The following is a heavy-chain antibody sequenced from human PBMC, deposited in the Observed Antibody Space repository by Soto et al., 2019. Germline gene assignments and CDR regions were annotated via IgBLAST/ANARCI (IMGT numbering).Heavy chain of an antibody. Sequence: SETLSLTCSVSGGSVSSSDYYWSWIRQPPGRGPEWIGYIYYTGYTDQNPSLWSRVTMSLDTSSNQFSLRLSSVTAADTAVYYCARHAYGTDYWGQGTLVTVSS. CDR3: ARHAYGTDY. J-gene: IGHJ4*02. CDR1: GGSVSSSDYY. D-gene: IGHD4-17*01. V-gene: IGHV4-61*08. CDR2: IYYTGYT.